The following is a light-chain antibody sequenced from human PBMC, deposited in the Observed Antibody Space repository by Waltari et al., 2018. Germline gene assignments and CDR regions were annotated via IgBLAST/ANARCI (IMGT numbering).Light chain of an antibody. V-gene: IGKV3-20*01. CDR2: GAS. J-gene: IGKJ1*01. Sequence: SGRTSQSIGRSLAWYQQKPGQAPRLLIYGASSRATDIPDRFSGSGSGTDFSLTINRLEPEDSALYYCQHYVRLPVTSGQGTKVEIK. CDR3: QHYVRLPVT. CDR1: QSIGRS.